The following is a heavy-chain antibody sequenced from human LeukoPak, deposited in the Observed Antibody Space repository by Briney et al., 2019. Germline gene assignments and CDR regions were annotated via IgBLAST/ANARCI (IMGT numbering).Heavy chain of an antibody. CDR2: IKWNGGSA. CDR3: ARDPNDYDFWSGYSMSYFDY. J-gene: IGHJ4*02. D-gene: IGHD3-3*01. Sequence: GGSLRLSCAASGFTFEDYDMNWVRQAPGKGLEWVSGIKWNGGSAGYADSVRGRFTISRDNAKNSLYLQMNSLRAEDTALYYCARDPNDYDFWSGYSMSYFDYWGQGTLVTVSS. CDR1: GFTFEDYD. V-gene: IGHV3-20*04.